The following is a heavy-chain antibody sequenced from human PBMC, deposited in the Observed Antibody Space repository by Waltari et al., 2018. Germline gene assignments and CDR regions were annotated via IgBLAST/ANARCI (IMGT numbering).Heavy chain of an antibody. D-gene: IGHD3-22*01. Sequence: QVPLQESGPGLVKPSQTLSLTCTVSGGSISSGDYYWSWIRQPPGKGLEWIGYIYYSGSTYYNPSLKSRVTISVDTSKNQFSLKLSSVTAADTAVYYCARTSGYYDYYYYYGMDVWGQGTTVTVSS. CDR3: ARTSGYYDYYYYYGMDV. V-gene: IGHV4-30-4*08. CDR1: GGSISSGDYY. CDR2: IYYSGST. J-gene: IGHJ6*02.